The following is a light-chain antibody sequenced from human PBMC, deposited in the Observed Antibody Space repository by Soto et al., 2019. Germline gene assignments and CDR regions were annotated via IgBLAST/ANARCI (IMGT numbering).Light chain of an antibody. CDR1: SSDIGGYNF. V-gene: IGLV2-14*01. Sequence: QSVLTQPASVSGSPGQSITISCTGTSSDIGGYNFVSWYQQHPGKAPKLMIHEVGNRPSGVSNRFSASKSGNTASLTISGLQAEDEADYYCSSYAGSNNLYVFGTGTKLTVL. CDR3: SSYAGSNNLYV. J-gene: IGLJ1*01. CDR2: EVG.